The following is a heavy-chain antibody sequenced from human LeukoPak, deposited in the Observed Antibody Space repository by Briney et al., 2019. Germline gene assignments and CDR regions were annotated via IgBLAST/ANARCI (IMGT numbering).Heavy chain of an antibody. CDR2: IDNIGST. CDR1: GDSISSSSYY. CDR3: ARPPGIAAAWFDP. J-gene: IGHJ5*02. Sequence: SETLSLTCSVSGDSISSSSYYWGWIRQPPGKGLEWIGNIDNIGSTYYNPSLQSRVTISVDKSKDQLSLKLNSVTATDTAIYYCARPPGIAAAWFDPWGQGTLVTVSS. V-gene: IGHV4-39*01. D-gene: IGHD6-13*01.